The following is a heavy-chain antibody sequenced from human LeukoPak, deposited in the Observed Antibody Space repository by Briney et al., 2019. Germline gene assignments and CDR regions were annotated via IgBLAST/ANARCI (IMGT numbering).Heavy chain of an antibody. V-gene: IGHV1-8*01. CDR3: AGGRSGSYYYGMDV. D-gene: IGHD3-10*01. J-gene: IGHJ6*02. CDR2: MNPNSGNT. Sequence: XXXXAXGYTFTSYDINWVRQATGQGLEWRGWMNPNSGNTGYAQKFQGRVTMTTNTSISTAYMELSSLTSEDTAVYYCAGGRSGSYYYGMDVWGQGTTVTVSS. CDR1: GYTFTSYD.